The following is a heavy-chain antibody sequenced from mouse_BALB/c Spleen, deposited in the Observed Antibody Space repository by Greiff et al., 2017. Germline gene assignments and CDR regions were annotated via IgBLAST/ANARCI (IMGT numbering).Heavy chain of an antibody. CDR2: ISYSGST. CDR3: ARSTVLNYYAMDY. J-gene: IGHJ4*01. CDR1: GYSITSDYA. V-gene: IGHV3-2*02. Sequence: EVKLMESGPGLVKPSQSLSLTCTVTGYSITSDYAWNWIRQFPGNKLEWMGYISYSGSTSYNPSLKSRISITRDTSKNQFFLQLNSVTTEDTATYYCARSTVLNYYAMDYWGQGTSVTVSS.